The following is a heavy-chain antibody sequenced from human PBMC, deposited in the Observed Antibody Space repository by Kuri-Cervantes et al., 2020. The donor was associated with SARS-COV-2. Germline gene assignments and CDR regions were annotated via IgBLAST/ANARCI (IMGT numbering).Heavy chain of an antibody. V-gene: IGHV4-30-4*01. CDR2: IYYSGST. CDR1: GGSISSGDYY. Sequence: LRLSCTVSGGSISSGDYYWSWIRQPPGKGLEWIGYIYYSGSTYYNPSLKSRVTISVDTSKNQFSLKLSSVTAADTAVYYCARARRGIFGVVITQFDYWGQGTLVTVSS. D-gene: IGHD3-3*01. CDR3: ARARRGIFGVVITQFDY. J-gene: IGHJ4*02.